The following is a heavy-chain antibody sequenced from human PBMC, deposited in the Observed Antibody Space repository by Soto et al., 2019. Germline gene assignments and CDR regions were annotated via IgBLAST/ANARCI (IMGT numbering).Heavy chain of an antibody. J-gene: IGHJ3*02. CDR2: IIPIFGTA. CDR1: GGTFSSYA. D-gene: IGHD2-15*01. Sequence: ASVKVACKASGGTFSSYAISWVRQAPGQGLEWMGGIIPIFGTANYAQKFQGRVTITADKSTSTAYMELSSLRSEDTAVYYCASWVLGWHAFDIWRQGTMVTVSS. CDR3: ASWVLGWHAFDI. V-gene: IGHV1-69*06.